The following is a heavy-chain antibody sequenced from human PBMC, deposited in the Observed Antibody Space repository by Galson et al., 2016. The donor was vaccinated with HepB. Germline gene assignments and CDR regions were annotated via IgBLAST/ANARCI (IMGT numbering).Heavy chain of an antibody. J-gene: IGHJ4*02. CDR1: GGSISSVTYY. CDR3: ARHGRTAAVEFDY. CDR2: IYSGGRT. D-gene: IGHD6-13*01. Sequence: LSLTCTVSGGSISSVTYYWGWIRQPPGKGPEWIGTIYSGGRTYYNPSLMSRLTISVDTSKNQFSLRLSSVTAADTAVYYCARHGRTAAVEFDYWGQGTLVTVSS. V-gene: IGHV4-39*01.